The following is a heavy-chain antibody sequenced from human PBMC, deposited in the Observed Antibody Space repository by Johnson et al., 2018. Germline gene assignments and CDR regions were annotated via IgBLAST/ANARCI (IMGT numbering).Heavy chain of an antibody. V-gene: IGHV3-30*03. CDR3: TTDLGYYYDSSGYYADAFDI. J-gene: IGHJ3*02. CDR1: GFTFSSYG. D-gene: IGHD3-22*01. CDR2: ISYDGSNK. Sequence: VQLLESGGGVVQPGRSLRLSCAASGFTFSSYGMHWVRQAPGKGLEWVAVISYDGSNKYYADSVKGRFTISRDNSKNTLYLQRNSLRAEDTAVYYCTTDLGYYYDSSGYYADAFDIWGQGTMVTVSS.